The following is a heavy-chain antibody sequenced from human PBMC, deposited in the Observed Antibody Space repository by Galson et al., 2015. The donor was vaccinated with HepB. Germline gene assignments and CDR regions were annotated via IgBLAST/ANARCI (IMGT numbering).Heavy chain of an antibody. Sequence: SLRLSCAASGFTFSSYAMHWVRQAPGKGLEWVAVISYDGSNKYYADSVKGRFTISRDNSKNTLYLQMNSLRAEDTAVYYCARDRGAHDDYWGQGTLVTVSS. CDR1: GFTFSSYA. J-gene: IGHJ4*02. V-gene: IGHV3-30-3*01. CDR3: ARDRGAHDDY. CDR2: ISYDGSNK.